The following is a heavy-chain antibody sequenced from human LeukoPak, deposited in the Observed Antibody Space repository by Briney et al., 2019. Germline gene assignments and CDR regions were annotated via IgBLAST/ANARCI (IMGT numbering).Heavy chain of an antibody. Sequence: PSETLSLTCTVSGGSISSYYWSWIRQPPGKGLEWIGYIYYSGSTNYNPSLKSRVTISVDTSKNQFSLKLSSVTAADTAVYYCARRSRASGAFDIWGQGTMVTVSS. J-gene: IGHJ3*02. CDR2: IYYSGST. CDR3: ARRSRASGAFDI. D-gene: IGHD2-15*01. CDR1: GGSISSYY. V-gene: IGHV4-59*08.